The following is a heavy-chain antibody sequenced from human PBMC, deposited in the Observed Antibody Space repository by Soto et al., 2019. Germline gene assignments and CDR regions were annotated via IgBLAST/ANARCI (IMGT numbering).Heavy chain of an antibody. J-gene: IGHJ4*02. CDR2: IYNSGTT. D-gene: IGHD4-17*01. CDR1: GGYISTGGYY. CDR3: ARYRMTTVTTRPGRHFDN. V-gene: IGHV4-31*03. Sequence: PSETLSLTCTVSGGYISTGGYYWSCIRQHPGKGLEWIGEIYNSGTTNYNPSLKSRVTISVDKSKNQFSLKLSSVTAADTAVYYCARYRMTTVTTRPGRHFDNWGQGTLVTVSS.